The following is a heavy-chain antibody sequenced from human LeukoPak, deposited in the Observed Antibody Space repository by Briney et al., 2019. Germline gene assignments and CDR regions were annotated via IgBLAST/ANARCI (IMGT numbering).Heavy chain of an antibody. D-gene: IGHD6-6*01. Sequence: KPGGSLRLSCAGSGFTFSDYYMSWIRQAPGKGLEWVSYITSSGSTIYYADSMKGRFTISRDNAKHSLFLQLDSLRAEDTAVYYCARIGRPAAFDIWGQGTLVIVSS. V-gene: IGHV3-11*01. CDR2: ITSSGSTI. CDR1: GFTFSDYY. J-gene: IGHJ3*02. CDR3: ARIGRPAAFDI.